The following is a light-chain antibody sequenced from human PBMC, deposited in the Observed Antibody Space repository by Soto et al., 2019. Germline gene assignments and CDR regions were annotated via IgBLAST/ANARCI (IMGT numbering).Light chain of an antibody. Sequence: EIVMTQSPPSLTVTPGEPASISCSSSQRLLHSNGNIFLDWYLQKPGQSPQLLIYVGFNRASGVPDRVSGSAAGTDFTLKISRVEAEDAGVYYCMQALQTPYTFGQGTKVDIK. V-gene: IGKV2-28*01. J-gene: IGKJ2*01. CDR3: MQALQTPYT. CDR1: QRLLHSNGNIF. CDR2: VGF.